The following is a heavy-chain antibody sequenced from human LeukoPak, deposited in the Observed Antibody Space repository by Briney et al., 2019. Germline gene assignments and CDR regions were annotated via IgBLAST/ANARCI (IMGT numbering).Heavy chain of an antibody. Sequence: SETLSLTCTVSGGSISSYYWSWIRQPPGEGLEWIGYIYYSGSTNYNPSLKSRVTISVDTSKNQFSLKLSSVTAADTAVYYCARQQAGTSFPYFDYWGQGTLVTVSS. CDR1: GGSISSYY. CDR3: ARQQAGTSFPYFDY. D-gene: IGHD1-7*01. J-gene: IGHJ4*02. V-gene: IGHV4-59*01. CDR2: IYYSGST.